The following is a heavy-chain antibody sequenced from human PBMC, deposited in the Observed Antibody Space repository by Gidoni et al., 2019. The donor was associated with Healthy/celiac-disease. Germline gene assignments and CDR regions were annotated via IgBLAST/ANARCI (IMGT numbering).Heavy chain of an antibody. CDR3: ARRTGFMGPRGWQLPFDI. V-gene: IGHV4-38-2*01. D-gene: IGHD1-26*01. CDR1: GYSIRSGYY. CDR2: IYHGGST. Sequence: QVQLQESGPGLVKPSETLSLACAVSGYSIRSGYYWGWIRQPPGKGLEWIGSIYHGGSTYYNPSLKRRVTISVDTSKNQFSLKLSSVTAADTAVYYCARRTGFMGPRGWQLPFDIWGQGTMVTVSS. J-gene: IGHJ3*02.